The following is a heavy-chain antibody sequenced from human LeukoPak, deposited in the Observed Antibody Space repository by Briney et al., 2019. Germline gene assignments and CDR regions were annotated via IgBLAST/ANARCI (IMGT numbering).Heavy chain of an antibody. CDR2: IYHSGST. D-gene: IGHD3-3*01. CDR1: GYSISSGYY. V-gene: IGHV4-38-2*01. CDR3: ARGIEDFWSGYYNWFDP. J-gene: IGHJ5*02. Sequence: NPSETLSLTCAVSGYSISSGYYWGWIRQPPGKGLEWVGSIYHSGSTYYNPSLKSRVTISVDTSKNQFSLKLSSVTAADTAVYYCARGIEDFWSGYYNWFDPWGQGTLVTVSS.